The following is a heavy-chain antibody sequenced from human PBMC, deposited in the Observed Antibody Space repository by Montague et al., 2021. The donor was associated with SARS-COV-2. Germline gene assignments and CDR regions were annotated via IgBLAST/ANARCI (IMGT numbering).Heavy chain of an antibody. Sequence: SETRSLTCTVSGGSISSYYWSWIRQPAGKGLEWIGRIYTSGSTNYNPSLKSRVTMSVDTSKNQFSLKLSSVTAADTAVYYCARDLIVYDYVWGSYRPYGMDVWGQGTTVTVSS. CDR3: ARDLIVYDYVWGSYRPYGMDV. J-gene: IGHJ6*02. CDR1: GGSISSYY. V-gene: IGHV4-4*07. D-gene: IGHD3-16*02. CDR2: IYTSGST.